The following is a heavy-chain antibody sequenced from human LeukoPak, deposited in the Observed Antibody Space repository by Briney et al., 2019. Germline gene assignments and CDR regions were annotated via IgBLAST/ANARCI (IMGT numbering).Heavy chain of an antibody. J-gene: IGHJ4*02. CDR2: ISSSGSTI. CDR1: GFTFSSYE. CDR3: ARDFRFLDDF. D-gene: IGHD3-3*01. V-gene: IGHV3-48*03. Sequence: GGSLRLSCAASGFTFSSYEMNWVRQAPGKGLEWVSYISSSGSTIYYADSVKGRLTISRDNAKNSLYLQMNSLRAEDTAVYYCARDFRFLDDFWGQGTLVTVSS.